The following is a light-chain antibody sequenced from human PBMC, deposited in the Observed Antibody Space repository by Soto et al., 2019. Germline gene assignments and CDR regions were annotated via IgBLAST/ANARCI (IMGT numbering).Light chain of an antibody. CDR3: ASWDVNRSAV. V-gene: IGLV1-47*01. Sequence: QSVLTQPPSASGTPGQRVTISCSGSSSNIGSKFVYWYQQLPGTAPKLLIYRDNQRPSGVPDRFSGSKSGTSASLAISGLRYEDEADYYCASWDVNRSAVFGGGTKLTVL. CDR2: RDN. CDR1: SSNIGSKF. J-gene: IGLJ3*02.